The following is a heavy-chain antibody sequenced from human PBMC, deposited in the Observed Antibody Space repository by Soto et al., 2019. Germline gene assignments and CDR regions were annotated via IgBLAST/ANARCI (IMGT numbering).Heavy chain of an antibody. CDR2: IYYSGST. D-gene: IGHD3-10*01. CDR1: GGSISSGGYY. V-gene: IGHV4-31*03. CDR3: ARVYYGSETFDY. J-gene: IGHJ4*02. Sequence: PSETLSLTCTVSGGSISSGGYYWSWIRQHPGKGLEWIGYIYYSGSTYYNPSLKSRVTISVDTSKNQFSLKPSSVTAADTAVYYCARVYYGSETFDYWGQGTLVTVSS.